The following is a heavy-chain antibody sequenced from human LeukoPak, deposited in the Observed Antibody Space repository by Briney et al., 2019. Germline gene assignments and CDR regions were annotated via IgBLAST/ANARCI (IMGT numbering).Heavy chain of an antibody. CDR3: ARDVAAAGYNWFDP. J-gene: IGHJ5*02. V-gene: IGHV4-31*03. D-gene: IGHD6-13*01. CDR2: IYYSGST. CDR1: GGSISSGGYY. Sequence: PSETLSLTCTVSGGSISSGGYYWSWIRQHPGKGLEWIGYIYYSGSTYYNPSLKSRVTISVDTSKNQFSLKLSSVTAADTAVYYCARDVAAAGYNWFDPWGQGTLVTVSS.